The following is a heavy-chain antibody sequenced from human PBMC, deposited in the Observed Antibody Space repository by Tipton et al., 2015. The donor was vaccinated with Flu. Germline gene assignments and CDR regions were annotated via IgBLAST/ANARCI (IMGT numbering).Heavy chain of an antibody. Sequence: TLSLTCSLSGGSISDYYYTWIRQPPGKGLEWTGSIFYTGNTDYSPSLKSRVTISLDTSKNQFSLELTSMTAADTAVYYCARVNRSWLVPWGQGTLVTVSS. CDR1: GGSISDYY. J-gene: IGHJ5*02. CDR3: ARVNRSWLVP. V-gene: IGHV4-59*13. D-gene: IGHD2/OR15-2a*01. CDR2: IFYTGNT.